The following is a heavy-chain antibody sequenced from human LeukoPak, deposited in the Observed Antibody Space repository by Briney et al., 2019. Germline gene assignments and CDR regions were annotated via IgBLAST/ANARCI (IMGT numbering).Heavy chain of an antibody. Sequence: SVKVSCKASGGTFSSYAISWVRQAPGQGLEWMGRIIPIFGTANYAQKFQGRATITTDESTSTAYMELSSLRSEDTAVYYCARNGGWDIVVVPAADYAFDIWGQGTMVTVSS. CDR1: GGTFSSYA. J-gene: IGHJ3*02. CDR3: ARNGGWDIVVVPAADYAFDI. D-gene: IGHD2-2*01. CDR2: IIPIFGTA. V-gene: IGHV1-69*05.